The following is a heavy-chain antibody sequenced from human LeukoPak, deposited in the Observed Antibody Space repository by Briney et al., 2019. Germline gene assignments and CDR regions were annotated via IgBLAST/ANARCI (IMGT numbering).Heavy chain of an antibody. CDR3: ARVGSADYYYYMDV. Sequence: GASVKVSCMASGGTFSSYAISWVRQAPGHGLEWMGGIIPIFGTANYAQKFQGRVTITTDESTSTAYMELSSLRSGDTAVYYCARVGSADYYYYMDVWGKGTTVTVSS. D-gene: IGHD5-12*01. V-gene: IGHV1-69*05. CDR1: GGTFSSYA. J-gene: IGHJ6*03. CDR2: IIPIFGTA.